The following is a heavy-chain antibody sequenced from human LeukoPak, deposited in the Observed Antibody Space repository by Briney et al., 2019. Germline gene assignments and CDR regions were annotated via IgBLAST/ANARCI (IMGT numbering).Heavy chain of an antibody. CDR3: ARAGGGTVLRYFVWLSDNWFDP. Sequence: ASVKVSCKASGYTFTSYGISWVRQAPGQGLEWMGWIRAYNGNTNYAQKFQGRVTMTRDMSTSTVYMELSSLRSEDTAVYYCARAGGGTVLRYFVWLSDNWFDPWGQGTLVTVSS. CDR1: GYTFTSYG. CDR2: IRAYNGNT. D-gene: IGHD3-9*01. V-gene: IGHV1-18*01. J-gene: IGHJ5*02.